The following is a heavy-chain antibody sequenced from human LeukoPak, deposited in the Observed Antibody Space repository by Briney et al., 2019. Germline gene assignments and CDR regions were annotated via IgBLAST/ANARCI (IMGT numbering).Heavy chain of an antibody. CDR3: ARGGQGDGYSADEAFDV. V-gene: IGHV6-1*01. CDR2: TYYRSKLYN. D-gene: IGHD5-24*01. J-gene: IGHJ3*01. CDR1: GDSVSNNSAA. Sequence: SQTLSLTCAISGDSVSNNSAAWNWIRQFPSRGLEWLGRTYYRSKLYNDYAGSVKSRITINFDTSKKQFSLQVNSVTPEDTAVYYCARGGQGDGYSADEAFDVWGQGTKVTVSS.